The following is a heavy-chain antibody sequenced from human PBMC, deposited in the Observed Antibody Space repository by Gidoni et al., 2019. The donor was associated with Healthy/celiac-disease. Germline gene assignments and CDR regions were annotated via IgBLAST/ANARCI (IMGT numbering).Heavy chain of an antibody. Sequence: EVQLLESGGGLVQPGGSLRLSCAASGFTFSSYAMSWVRQAPGKGLEWVSAISGRGGSTYYADSVKGRFTISRDNSKNTLYLQMNSLRAEDTAVYYCAKGKWELRAVGYYWGQGTLVTVSS. V-gene: IGHV3-23*01. CDR1: GFTFSSYA. D-gene: IGHD1-26*01. J-gene: IGHJ4*02. CDR2: ISGRGGST. CDR3: AKGKWELRAVGYY.